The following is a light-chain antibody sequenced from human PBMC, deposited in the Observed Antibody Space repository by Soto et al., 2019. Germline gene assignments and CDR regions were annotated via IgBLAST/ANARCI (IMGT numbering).Light chain of an antibody. CDR1: QSVSSSF. CDR3: QQYNNWPQT. J-gene: IGKJ1*01. V-gene: IGKV3-20*01. CDR2: DES. Sequence: VLTQSPGTLSLSPGDRATLSCRGSQSVSSSFLAWYQQKFGQAPRLLIYDESSRATGIPDRFRGSGSGTDLNLTISRLQSEDFAVYYCQQYNNWPQTFGQGTKVDIK.